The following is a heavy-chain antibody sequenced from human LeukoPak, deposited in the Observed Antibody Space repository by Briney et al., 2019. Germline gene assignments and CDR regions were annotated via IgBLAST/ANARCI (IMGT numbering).Heavy chain of an antibody. CDR1: GFTFSSYG. CDR3: AKDNGDCGGDCYLGTYYFDY. V-gene: IGHV3-30*02. CDR2: IRYDGSNK. D-gene: IGHD2-21*02. Sequence: HSGGSLRLSCAASGFTFSSYGMHWDRQAPGKGLEWVAFIRYDGSNKYYADSVKGRFTISRDNSKNTLYLQMNSLRAEDTAVYYCAKDNGDCGGDCYLGTYYFDYWGQGTLVTVSS. J-gene: IGHJ4*02.